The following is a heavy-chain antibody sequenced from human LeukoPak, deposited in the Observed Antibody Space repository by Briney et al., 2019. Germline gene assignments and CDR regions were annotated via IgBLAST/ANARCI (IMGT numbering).Heavy chain of an antibody. J-gene: IGHJ4*02. V-gene: IGHV3-21*01. D-gene: IGHD6-13*01. CDR2: ISSSSSYI. Sequence: GGSLRLSCAASGFTFSNYAMSWVCQAPGKGLEWVSSISSSSSYIYYADSVKGRFTISRDNAKNSLYLQMNSLRAEDTAVYYCARDYSSPGNFDYWGQGTLVTVSS. CDR1: GFTFSNYA. CDR3: ARDYSSPGNFDY.